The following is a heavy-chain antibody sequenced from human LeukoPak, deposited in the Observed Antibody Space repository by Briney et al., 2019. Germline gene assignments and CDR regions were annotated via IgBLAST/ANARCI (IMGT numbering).Heavy chain of an antibody. V-gene: IGHV3-73*01. CDR1: GFTFSGSA. Sequence: GGSLRLSCAASGFTFSGSAMHWVRQASGKGLEWVGRIRSKANSYATAYAASVKGRFTISRDDSKNTAYLQMNSLKTEDTAVYYCTTDPAVVVVAATPGRYYMDVWGKGTTVTISS. CDR2: IRSKANSYAT. J-gene: IGHJ6*03. CDR3: TTDPAVVVVAATPGRYYMDV. D-gene: IGHD2-15*01.